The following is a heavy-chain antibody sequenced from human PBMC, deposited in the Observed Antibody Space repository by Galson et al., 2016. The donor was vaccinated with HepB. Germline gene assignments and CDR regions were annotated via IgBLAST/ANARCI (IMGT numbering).Heavy chain of an antibody. CDR3: ARSPQWLEHFDY. CDR1: GYTFTNYY. J-gene: IGHJ4*02. V-gene: IGHV1-46*01. CDR2: INPTGSST. Sequence: SVKVSCKASGYTFTNYYMHWVRQAPRQGLQWMGIINPTGSSTSYAQKFQGRVTLTRDTSTSTVYIELSSLRSEDTAVYYCARSPQWLEHFDYWGQGTLVTVS. D-gene: IGHD6-19*01.